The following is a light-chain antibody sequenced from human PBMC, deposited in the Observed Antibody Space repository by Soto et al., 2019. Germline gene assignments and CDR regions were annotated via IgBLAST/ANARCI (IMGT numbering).Light chain of an antibody. J-gene: IGKJ2*01. CDR3: QQYNNWPSGYT. V-gene: IGKV3-15*01. Sequence: EIVMTQSPATLSLSPGERATLSCRASQSVRSNLAWYQQRAGQAPRLLIYGASSRATGIPARFSGSGSGTEFTLTISSLQSEDFAIYYCQQYNNWPSGYTFGQGTKLDIK. CDR1: QSVRSN. CDR2: GAS.